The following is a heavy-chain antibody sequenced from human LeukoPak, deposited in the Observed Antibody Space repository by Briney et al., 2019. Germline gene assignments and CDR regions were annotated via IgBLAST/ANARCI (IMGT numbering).Heavy chain of an antibody. CDR1: GFTFSNYG. Sequence: GGSLRLSCAASGFTFSNYGVHWVRQAPGKGLEWVAFIRYDGSNKYYADSVKGRFTISRDNSKNTLYLQMNSLRAEDTAVYYCATYYDSSGYAFDYWGQGTLVTVSS. CDR3: ATYYDSSGYAFDY. D-gene: IGHD3-22*01. CDR2: IRYDGSNK. J-gene: IGHJ4*02. V-gene: IGHV3-30*02.